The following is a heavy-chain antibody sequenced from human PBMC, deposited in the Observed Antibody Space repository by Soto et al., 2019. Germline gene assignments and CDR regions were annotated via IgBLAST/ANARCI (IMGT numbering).Heavy chain of an antibody. CDR2: IGGYKGNT. J-gene: IGHJ4*02. D-gene: IGHD5-18*01. V-gene: IGHV1-18*01. CDR3: APLTLDTGMPSRY. CDR1: GYTFTNYG. Sequence: QVQLVQSGAEVREPGASVKVSCKASGYTFTNYGVSWVRQAPGQGLEWMGWIGGYKGNTNYAQKLQGRVTLSTDSATSTAYMELRGLRSDDTAVYYCAPLTLDTGMPSRYWGQVTLVTVSS.